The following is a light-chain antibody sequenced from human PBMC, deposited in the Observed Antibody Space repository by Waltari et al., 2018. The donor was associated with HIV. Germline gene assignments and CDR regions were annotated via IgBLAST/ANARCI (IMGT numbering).Light chain of an antibody. CDR2: STN. CDR3: VLYMGSGIWV. CDR1: SGSVSTSYY. Sequence: QTVVTQEQSFSVSPGGTVTLTCGLSSGSVSTSYYPSWYQQTPGQAPRTLIYSTNTRSSGVPDRFSGSILGNKAALTITGAQADDESDYYCVLYMGSGIWVFGGGTKLTVL. V-gene: IGLV8-61*01. J-gene: IGLJ3*02.